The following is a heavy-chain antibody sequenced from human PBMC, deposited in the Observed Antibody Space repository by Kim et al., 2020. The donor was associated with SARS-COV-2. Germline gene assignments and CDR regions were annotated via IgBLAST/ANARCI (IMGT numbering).Heavy chain of an antibody. V-gene: IGHV4-39*01. CDR2: IYYSGST. Sequence: SETLSLTCTVSGASISSSRHFWGWIRQPPGKGLEWIGSIYYSGSTYYNPSLRSRVTISVDTSKNQFSLKLSSVIAADTSVYYCARRVPGSSGWDSDYWGQATLVPVSS. CDR3: ARRVPGSSGWDSDY. J-gene: IGHJ4*02. CDR1: GASISSSRHF. D-gene: IGHD6-25*01.